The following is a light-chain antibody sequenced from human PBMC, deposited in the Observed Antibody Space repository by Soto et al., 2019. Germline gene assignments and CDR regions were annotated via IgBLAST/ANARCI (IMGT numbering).Light chain of an antibody. CDR3: QQYNNWPV. CDR1: QSVSSN. V-gene: IGKV3-15*01. CDR2: AAS. Sequence: EIVMTQSPATLSVSPGDRATLSCRASQSVSSNLAWYQQKPGQAPRLLIYAASTRATGIPARFSGSGSGTEFTPTISSLQSEDFAVYYCQQYNNWPVFGQGTKVDIK. J-gene: IGKJ1*01.